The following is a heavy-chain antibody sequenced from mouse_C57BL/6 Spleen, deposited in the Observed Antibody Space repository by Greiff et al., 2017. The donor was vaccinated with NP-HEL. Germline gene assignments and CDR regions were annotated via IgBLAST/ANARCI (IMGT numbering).Heavy chain of an antibody. Sequence: VQLQQSGAELVRPGASVKLSCTASGFNIKDYYMHWVKQRPEQGLEWIGRIDPEDGDTEYAPKFQGKATMTADTSSNTAYLQLSSLTSEDTAVYYCTTFDYDDGGYYAMDYWGQGTSVTVSS. D-gene: IGHD2-4*01. CDR2: IDPEDGDT. J-gene: IGHJ4*01. V-gene: IGHV14-1*01. CDR1: GFNIKDYY. CDR3: TTFDYDDGGYYAMDY.